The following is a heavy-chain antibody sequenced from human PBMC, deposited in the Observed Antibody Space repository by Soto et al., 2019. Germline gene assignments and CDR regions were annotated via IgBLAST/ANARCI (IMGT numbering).Heavy chain of an antibody. V-gene: IGHV1-2*02. CDR3: AREDSRGYSGYDIPAWFDP. CDR2: INPNSGGT. D-gene: IGHD5-12*01. Sequence: ASVKVSCKASGYTFTGYYMHWVRQAPGQGLEWMGWINPNSGGTNYAQKFQGRVTMTRDTSISTAYMELSRLRSDDTAVYYCAREDSRGYSGYDIPAWFDPWGQGTPVTVSS. CDR1: GYTFTGYY. J-gene: IGHJ5*02.